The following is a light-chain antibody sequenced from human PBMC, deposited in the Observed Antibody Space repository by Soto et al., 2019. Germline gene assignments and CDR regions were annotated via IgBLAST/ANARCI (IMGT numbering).Light chain of an antibody. CDR3: QQYNTSPRT. CDR1: QSVSIH. V-gene: IGKV3-15*01. CDR2: DTS. Sequence: ETVMTQSPGTLSVSLGERATLSCRASQSVSIHLAWYQQKPGQAPRLLIYDTSTRATGIPARFSGSGSGTDFTLTISRLEPEDFAVYYCQQYNTSPRTFGQGTKVDIK. J-gene: IGKJ1*01.